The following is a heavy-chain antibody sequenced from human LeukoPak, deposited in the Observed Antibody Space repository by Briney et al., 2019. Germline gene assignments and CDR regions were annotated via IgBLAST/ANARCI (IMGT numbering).Heavy chain of an antibody. CDR2: ISAYNGNT. CDR3: ARDRCSGGSCYSDY. J-gene: IGHJ4*02. D-gene: IGHD2-15*01. CDR1: GYTFTSYG. V-gene: IGHV1-18*01. Sequence: GASVKVSCKASGYTFTSYGISWVRQAPGQGLEWMGWISAYNGNTNYAQKLQGRVTMTTGTSTSTAYMELRSLRSDDTAVYYCARDRCSGGSCYSDYWGQGTLVTVSS.